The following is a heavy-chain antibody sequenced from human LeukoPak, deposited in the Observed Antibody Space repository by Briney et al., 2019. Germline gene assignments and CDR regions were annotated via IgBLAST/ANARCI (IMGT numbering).Heavy chain of an antibody. CDR2: ISYDGSNK. J-gene: IGHJ6*03. CDR3: ARAPNNYYYYMDV. Sequence: GRSLRLSCAASGFTFSSYAMHWVRQAPGKGLEWVAVISYDGSNKYYADSVKGRFTISKDNSKNTLYLQMNSLRAEDTAVYYCARAPNNYYYYMDVGGKGTRVTVSS. V-gene: IGHV3-30*04. CDR1: GFTFSSYA.